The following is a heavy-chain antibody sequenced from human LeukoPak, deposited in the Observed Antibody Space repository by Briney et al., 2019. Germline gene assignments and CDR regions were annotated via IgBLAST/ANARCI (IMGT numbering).Heavy chain of an antibody. J-gene: IGHJ4*02. Sequence: SETLSLTCTVSGGSINSDYWTWIRQSPGKGLEWIGYIAYNGIPNYNPSLKSRVTMSVDMSKNQFSLKLRSVTAADTAVYYCARDVVAARGSFDYWGQGTLVTVSS. CDR2: IAYNGIP. V-gene: IGHV4-59*12. CDR1: GGSINSDY. CDR3: ARDVVAARGSFDY. D-gene: IGHD2-2*01.